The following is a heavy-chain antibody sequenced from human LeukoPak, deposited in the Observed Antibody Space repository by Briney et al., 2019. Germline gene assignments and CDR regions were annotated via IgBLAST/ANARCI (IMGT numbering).Heavy chain of an antibody. Sequence: GGSLRLSCTASGFSFSSYWMSWLRQAPGKGLEWVASIKQDGSEKYYVDSVKGRFTISKDNSKNSLYLQMNSLRAEDTAVYYCARKDHSNYAYWGQGTLVTVSS. J-gene: IGHJ4*02. CDR1: GFSFSSYW. V-gene: IGHV3-7*02. CDR3: ARKDHSNYAY. CDR2: IKQDGSEK. D-gene: IGHD4-11*01.